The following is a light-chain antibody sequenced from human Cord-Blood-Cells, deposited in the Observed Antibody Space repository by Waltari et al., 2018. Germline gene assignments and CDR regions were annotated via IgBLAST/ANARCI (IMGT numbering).Light chain of an antibody. CDR1: QSISSW. Sequence: DIQMTQSPSTLSASVGDRVTITCRASQSISSWLAWYQQKPGKAPKLLIYKASSLESGVPSRFSGSGSGTEFALTISSLQADDFTPYYCQQYNSNLYSFGQGTKLEIK. J-gene: IGKJ2*03. CDR2: KAS. V-gene: IGKV1-5*03. CDR3: QQYNSNLYS.